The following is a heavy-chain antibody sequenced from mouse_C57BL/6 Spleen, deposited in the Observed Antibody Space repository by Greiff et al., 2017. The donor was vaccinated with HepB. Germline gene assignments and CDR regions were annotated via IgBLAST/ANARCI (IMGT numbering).Heavy chain of an antibody. Sequence: QVQLQQPGAELVRPGSSVKLSCKASGYTFTSYWMHWVKQRPIQGLEWIGNIDPSDSETHYNQKFKDKATLTVDKSSSTAYMQLSSLTSEDSAVYYCARDGYDRAWFAYWGQGTLVTVSA. D-gene: IGHD2-2*01. V-gene: IGHV1-52*01. CDR2: IDPSDSET. CDR3: ARDGYDRAWFAY. J-gene: IGHJ3*01. CDR1: GYTFTSYW.